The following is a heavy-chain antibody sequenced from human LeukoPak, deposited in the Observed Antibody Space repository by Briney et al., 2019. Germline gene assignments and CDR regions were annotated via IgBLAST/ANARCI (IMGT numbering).Heavy chain of an antibody. V-gene: IGHV5-51*01. CDR2: IYPRDSRT. J-gene: IGHJ4*02. D-gene: IGHD2-2*01. Sequence: GESLQISCKGSGYSFSSYWIAWVRQMPGKGLEWMGVIYPRDSRTTYSPSFQDQVTISADKSISTAYLQWTSLKASDTAMYYCARHLSDITSSPNYWGPGTLVTASS. CDR1: GYSFSSYW. CDR3: ARHLSDITSSPNY.